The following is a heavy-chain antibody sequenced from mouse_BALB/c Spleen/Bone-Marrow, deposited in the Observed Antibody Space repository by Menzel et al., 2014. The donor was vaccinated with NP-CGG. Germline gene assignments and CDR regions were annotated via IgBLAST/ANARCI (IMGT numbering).Heavy chain of an antibody. CDR1: GFTFTDYY. CDR3: ARDKGRVFFDY. V-gene: IGHV7-3*02. Sequence: DVQLQESGGGLVQPGGSLRLSCATSGFTFTDYYMNWVRQPPGKALEWLGFIRNKANGYTTEYSASVKGRFTISRDNSHNILYLHMNTLPAKDSATYYCARDKGRVFFDYWGQGTTLTVSS. CDR2: IRNKANGYTT. J-gene: IGHJ2*01.